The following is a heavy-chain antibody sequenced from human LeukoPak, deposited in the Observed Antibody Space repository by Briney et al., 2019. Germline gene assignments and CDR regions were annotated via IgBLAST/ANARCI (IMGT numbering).Heavy chain of an antibody. Sequence: GGSLRLSCAVSGFTFSSYWMHWVRQAPGKGLVWVSRINSDGSSTTYADSVRGRFTISRDDAKNTLYLQMSSLRVEDTAVYYCARILVGATDYWGQGTLVTVSS. CDR1: GFTFSSYW. J-gene: IGHJ4*02. CDR3: ARILVGATDY. D-gene: IGHD1-26*01. CDR2: INSDGSST. V-gene: IGHV3-74*01.